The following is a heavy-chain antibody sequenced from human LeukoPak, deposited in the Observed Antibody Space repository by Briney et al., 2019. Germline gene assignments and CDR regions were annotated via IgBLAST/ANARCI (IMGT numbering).Heavy chain of an antibody. D-gene: IGHD3-22*01. V-gene: IGHV1-69*13. CDR1: GGTFSSYA. CDR2: IIPIFGTA. J-gene: IGHJ4*02. Sequence: SVKVSCKASGGTFSSYAISWVRQAPGQGLEWMGGIIPIFGTANYAQKFQGRVTITADESTSTAYMELSSLRSEDTAVYYCATEGYYYDSSGHTRGDYWGQGTLVTVSS. CDR3: ATEGYYYDSSGHTRGDY.